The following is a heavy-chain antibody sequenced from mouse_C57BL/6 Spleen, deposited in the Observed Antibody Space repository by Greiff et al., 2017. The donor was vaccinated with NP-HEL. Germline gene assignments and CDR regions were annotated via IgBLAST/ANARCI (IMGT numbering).Heavy chain of an antibody. D-gene: IGHD1-1*01. CDR2: IDPENGDT. CDR3: TFITTVVAYYFDY. CDR1: GFNIKDDY. V-gene: IGHV14-4*01. J-gene: IGHJ2*01. Sequence: EVQLQQSGAELVRPGASVKLSCTASGFNIKDDYMHWVKQRPEQGLEWIGWIDPENGDTEYASKFQGKATITADTSSNTAYLQLSSLTSEDTAVYYCTFITTVVAYYFDYWGQGTTLTVSS.